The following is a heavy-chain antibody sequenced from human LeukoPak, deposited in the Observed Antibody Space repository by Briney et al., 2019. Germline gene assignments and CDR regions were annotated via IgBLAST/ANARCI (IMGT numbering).Heavy chain of an antibody. CDR3: ARQYVRGVIITVNWFDP. Sequence: PGGSLRLSCAASGFTVSSNYMSWIRQPPGKGLEWIGEINHSGSTNYNPSLKSRVTISVDTSKNQFSLKLSSVTAADTAVCYCARQYVRGVIITVNWFDPWGQGTLVTVSS. V-gene: IGHV4-34*01. CDR2: INHSGST. J-gene: IGHJ5*02. D-gene: IGHD3-10*01. CDR1: GFTVSSNY.